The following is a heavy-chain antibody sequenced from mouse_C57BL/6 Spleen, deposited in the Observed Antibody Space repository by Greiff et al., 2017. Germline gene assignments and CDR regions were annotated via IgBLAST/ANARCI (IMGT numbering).Heavy chain of an antibody. CDR1: GYTFTSYW. V-gene: IGHV1-52*01. CDR3: ARSFISTVGPHCYAMDY. J-gene: IGHJ4*01. CDR2: IDPSDSDT. D-gene: IGHD1-1*01. Sequence: VQLQQPGAELVRPGSSVKLSCKASGYTFTSYWMHWVKQRPIQGLEWIGNIDPSDSDTHYNQKFKDKATLTVDKSSSTAYMQLSSLTSEDSAVYYCARSFISTVGPHCYAMDYWGQGTSVTVSS.